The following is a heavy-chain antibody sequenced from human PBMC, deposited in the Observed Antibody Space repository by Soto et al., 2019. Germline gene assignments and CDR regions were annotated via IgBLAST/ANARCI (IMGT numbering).Heavy chain of an antibody. J-gene: IGHJ2*01. CDR2: LYYNGNS. V-gene: IGHV4-39*01. CDR3: ARHRPGPLWYFDL. CDR1: GSSFSSTSHS. Sequence: SETLSLTCSVSGSSFSSTSHSWAWIRQPPGKGLEWIGNLYYNGNSSSNPSLKSRVTISVDTSKKWFSLKLTSVTAADTAVYYSARHRPGPLWYFDLSGRGPLVTVYS.